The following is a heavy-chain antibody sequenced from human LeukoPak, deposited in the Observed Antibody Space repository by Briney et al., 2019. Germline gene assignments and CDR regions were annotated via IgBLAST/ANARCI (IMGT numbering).Heavy chain of an antibody. CDR2: IIAYYGNT. J-gene: IGHJ3*02. Sequence: ASVKVSLKASGYTFTSYGISWVRQAPAQGLEWMGWIIAYYGNTNYAQKLQGRVTLTTDTSTSTAYMELRSLRSDDTAVYYCARDAPVLSSWYASPAFDIWGQGTMVTVSS. CDR3: ARDAPVLSSWYASPAFDI. V-gene: IGHV1-18*01. D-gene: IGHD2-2*01. CDR1: GYTFTSYG.